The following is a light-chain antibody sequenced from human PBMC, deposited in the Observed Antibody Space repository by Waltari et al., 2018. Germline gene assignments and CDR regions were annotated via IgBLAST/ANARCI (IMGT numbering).Light chain of an antibody. J-gene: IGKJ4*01. V-gene: IGKV3-11*01. CDR3: QQRTHSLT. Sequence: ENLLTQSPGTLSLSPGERATISCRASQSVSSNLAWYQQKPGQVPRLLIYDASNRATGIPARFSGSGSGTDFILTISSLEPEDFAVYYCQQRTHSLTFGGGTKVEIK. CDR1: QSVSSN. CDR2: DAS.